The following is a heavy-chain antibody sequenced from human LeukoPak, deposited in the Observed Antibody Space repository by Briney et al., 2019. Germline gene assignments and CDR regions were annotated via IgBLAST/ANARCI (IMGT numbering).Heavy chain of an antibody. CDR2: INAGNGNT. Sequence: ASVKVSCKASGYTFTSYAMHWVRQAPGQRLEWMGWINAGNGNTKYSQKFQGRVTITRDTSASTAYMELSSLRSEDTAVYYCARESPRDYYFDYRGQGTLVTVSS. CDR3: ARESPRDYYFDY. J-gene: IGHJ4*02. D-gene: IGHD5-24*01. V-gene: IGHV1-3*01. CDR1: GYTFTSYA.